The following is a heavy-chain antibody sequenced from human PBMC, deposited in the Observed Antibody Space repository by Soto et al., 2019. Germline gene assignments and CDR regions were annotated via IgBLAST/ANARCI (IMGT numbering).Heavy chain of an antibody. J-gene: IGHJ4*02. CDR3: ARRYGGNFDY. CDR1: GGSISSYY. Sequence: SETLSLTCTVSGGSISSYYWSWIRQPPGKGLEWIGYIYYSGSTNYNPSLKSRVTISVGTSKNQFSLKLTSVTAADTAVYYCARRYGGNFDYWGQGTLVTVSS. D-gene: IGHD1-26*01. V-gene: IGHV4-59*01. CDR2: IYYSGST.